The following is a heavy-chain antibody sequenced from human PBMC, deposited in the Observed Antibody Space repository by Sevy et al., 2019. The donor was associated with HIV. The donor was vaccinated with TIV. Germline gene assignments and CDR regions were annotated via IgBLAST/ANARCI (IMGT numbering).Heavy chain of an antibody. Sequence: SETLSLTCTVSGASISSYYWSWIRQPPGKEPVWIGYIYYSGSTDYNPSLRGRVGISLDTSMNQFSLKVYSVTAADTAVYYCATHEYADAPFFHYWGQGTLVTVSS. D-gene: IGHD2-2*01. V-gene: IGHV4-59*01. CDR3: ATHEYADAPFFHY. CDR2: IYYSGST. J-gene: IGHJ4*02. CDR1: GASISSYY.